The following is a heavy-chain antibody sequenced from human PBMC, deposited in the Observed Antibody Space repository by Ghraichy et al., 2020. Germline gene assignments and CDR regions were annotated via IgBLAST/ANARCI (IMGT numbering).Heavy chain of an antibody. J-gene: IGHJ4*02. CDR2: IYYSGST. V-gene: IGHV4-61*01. D-gene: IGHD3-16*02. Sequence: SQTLSLTCTVSGGSVSSDNYYWSWIRQPPGKGLEWIGYIYYSGSTNYKPSLKSRVTMSVDTSKNQFSLKLSSVTAADTAVFYCATMVITFGGVIVRSDYWGQGILVTVSS. CDR3: ATMVITFGGVIVRSDY. CDR1: GGSVSSDNYY.